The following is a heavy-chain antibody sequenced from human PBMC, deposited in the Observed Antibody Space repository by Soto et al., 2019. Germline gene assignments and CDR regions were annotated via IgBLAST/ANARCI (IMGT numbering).Heavy chain of an antibody. Sequence: EVQLVESGGGLVQPGGSLRLSCAASGFTFSSYWMSWVRQAPGKGLEWVANIKQDGSEKYYVDSVKGRFTISRDKAKNSLYLQMNSLRAEDTAVYYCARDRPTYYDFWSGYSDFQHWGQGTLVTVSS. CDR3: ARDRPTYYDFWSGYSDFQH. J-gene: IGHJ1*01. D-gene: IGHD3-3*01. V-gene: IGHV3-7*01. CDR2: IKQDGSEK. CDR1: GFTFSSYW.